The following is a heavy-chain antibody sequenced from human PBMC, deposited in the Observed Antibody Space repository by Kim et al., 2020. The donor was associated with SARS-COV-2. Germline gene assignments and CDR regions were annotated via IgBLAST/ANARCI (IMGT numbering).Heavy chain of an antibody. CDR2: INTNTGNP. J-gene: IGHJ4*02. V-gene: IGHV7-4-1*02. CDR3: ARGEVWEPTYYFDY. Sequence: ASVKVSCKASRYTFTNYAMNWVRQAPGQGLEWMGWINTNTGNPTYAQGFTGRFVFSLDTSVSTASLQISSLKAEDTAVYYCARGEVWEPTYYFDYWGQGTLVTVSS. CDR1: RYTFTNYA. D-gene: IGHD1-26*01.